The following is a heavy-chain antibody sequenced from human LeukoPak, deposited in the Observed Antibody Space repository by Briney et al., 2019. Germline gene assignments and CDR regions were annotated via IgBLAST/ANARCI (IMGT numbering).Heavy chain of an antibody. Sequence: GGSLRLSCAASGFTFRRYDMSWVRQPPGKGLEWVSSISSSSSYIYYADSVKGRFTISRDNSKNTLYLQMNSLRAEDTAVYYCAKDQAPPYYDFWSGSHFDYWGQGTLVTVSS. CDR2: ISSSSSYI. CDR3: AKDQAPPYYDFWSGSHFDY. J-gene: IGHJ4*02. V-gene: IGHV3-21*01. CDR1: GFTFRRYD. D-gene: IGHD3-3*01.